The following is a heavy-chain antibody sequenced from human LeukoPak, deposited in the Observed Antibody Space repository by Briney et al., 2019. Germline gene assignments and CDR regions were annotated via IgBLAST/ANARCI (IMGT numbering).Heavy chain of an antibody. CDR1: GFTFSDYG. J-gene: IGHJ6*02. D-gene: IGHD3-10*01. CDR2: ISYDGTNK. Sequence: GGSLRLSCAASGFTFSDYGMHWVRQAPGKGLEWVSFISYDGTNKYYADSVKGRFTISRDNSNNTLFLQMSSLRPEDTALYYCARADTFYYGSGNCPYSYSMDVWGQGTTVTVSS. CDR3: ARADTFYYGSGNCPYSYSMDV. V-gene: IGHV3-30*19.